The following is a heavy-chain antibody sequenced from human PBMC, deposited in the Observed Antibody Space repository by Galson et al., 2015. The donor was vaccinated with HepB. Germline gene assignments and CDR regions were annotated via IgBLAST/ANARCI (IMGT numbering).Heavy chain of an antibody. Sequence: QSGAEVKKSGESLKISCKASGYTFSSYWIAWVRQRSGKGLEWMGIIDPGDSDTRYSPSFQGQVTISADKSSSTAYLQWRGLKPSDTAMYYCARHAGRQLFYFYGMDVWGQGTTVTVS. V-gene: IGHV5-51*01. CDR2: IDPGDSDT. CDR3: ARHAGRQLFYFYGMDV. J-gene: IGHJ6*02. D-gene: IGHD1-1*01. CDR1: GYTFSSYW.